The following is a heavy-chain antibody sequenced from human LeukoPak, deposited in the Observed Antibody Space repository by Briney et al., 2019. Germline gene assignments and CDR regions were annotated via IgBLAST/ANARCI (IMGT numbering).Heavy chain of an antibody. CDR3: ARAGVTWGYDY. CDR2: IKPDGSEK. V-gene: IGHV3-7*01. J-gene: IGHJ4*02. Sequence: PGGSLRLSCAVSGFTFNTYWMSWVRQAPGKGLEWVAHIKPDGSEKYYVDSVKGRFTISRDNAKNSLYLKMNSLRAEDTAVYYCARAGVTWGYDYWGQGTLVTIPS. D-gene: IGHD2-8*01. CDR1: GFTFNTYW.